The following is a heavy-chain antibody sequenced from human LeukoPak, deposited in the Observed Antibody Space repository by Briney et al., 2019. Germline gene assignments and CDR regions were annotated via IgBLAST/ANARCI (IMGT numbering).Heavy chain of an antibody. V-gene: IGHV1-18*01. Sequence: GASVKVSCKASGYTFTSYGISWVRQAPGQGLEWMGWISAYNGNTNYAQKLQGRVTMTRDTSISTAYMELRSLRSDDTAVYYCVRDGEGVAISVNYWFDPWGQGTLVTVSS. D-gene: IGHD3-10*01. CDR2: ISAYNGNT. CDR3: VRDGEGVAISVNYWFDP. J-gene: IGHJ5*02. CDR1: GYTFTSYG.